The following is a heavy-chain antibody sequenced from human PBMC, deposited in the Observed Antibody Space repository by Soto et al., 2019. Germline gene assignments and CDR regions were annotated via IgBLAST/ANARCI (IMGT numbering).Heavy chain of an antibody. J-gene: IGHJ6*02. Sequence: GGSLRLSCAASGFAFSSYGMHWVRQAPGKGLEWVAVIWYDGSNKYYADSVKGRFTISRDNSKNTLYLQMNSLRAEDTAVYYCARDMIQLWLRVGYYYYYGMDVWGQGTTVTVSS. CDR3: ARDMIQLWLRVGYYYYYGMDV. D-gene: IGHD5-18*01. V-gene: IGHV3-33*01. CDR1: GFAFSSYG. CDR2: IWYDGSNK.